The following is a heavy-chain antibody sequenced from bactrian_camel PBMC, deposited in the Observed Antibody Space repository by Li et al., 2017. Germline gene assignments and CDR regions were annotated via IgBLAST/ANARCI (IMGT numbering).Heavy chain of an antibody. CDR1: GYTSSDYC. D-gene: IGHD1*01. CDR2: IGDDGAT. V-gene: IGHV3S55*01. Sequence: QVQLVESGGGSVQAGGSLRLSCAASGYTSSDYCMGWYRQIPGKAREAIALIGDDGATKYADSVNGRYIVSRDNAKNTLYLQMASLKPEDTAVYYCAATNHDAVIEFPALMCQYDWNQGTQITVS. J-gene: IGHJ4*01.